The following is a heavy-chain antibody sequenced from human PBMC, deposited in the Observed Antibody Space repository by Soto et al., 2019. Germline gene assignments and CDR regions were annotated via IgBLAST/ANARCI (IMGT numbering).Heavy chain of an antibody. J-gene: IGHJ6*02. CDR2: VSYDGSTK. CDR3: AKVPFSGDYYYYYGMDV. V-gene: IGHV3-30*18. D-gene: IGHD1-26*01. CDR1: GFTFSAYA. Sequence: QEQLVESGGGVVQPGRSLRLSCAAPGFTFSAYAMHWVRQAPGKGLELVPVVSYDGSTKYYADSVKGRFTISRDNSWNTLYLQMNCLRAEYTAVYYCAKVPFSGDYYYYYGMDVWGQGTTVTVSS.